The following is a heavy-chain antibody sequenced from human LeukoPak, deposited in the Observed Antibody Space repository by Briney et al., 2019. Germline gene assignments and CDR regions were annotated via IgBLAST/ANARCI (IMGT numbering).Heavy chain of an antibody. J-gene: IGHJ3*02. Sequence: PGGSLRLSCAASGFTFSSYWMHWVRQAPGRGLVWVSRINSDGSSTSYADSVKGRFTISRDNSKNTLYLQMNSLRAEDTAVYYCAKDRGANWNWAFDIWGQGTMVTVSS. V-gene: IGHV3-74*01. CDR1: GFTFSSYW. CDR2: INSDGSST. CDR3: AKDRGANWNWAFDI. D-gene: IGHD1-1*01.